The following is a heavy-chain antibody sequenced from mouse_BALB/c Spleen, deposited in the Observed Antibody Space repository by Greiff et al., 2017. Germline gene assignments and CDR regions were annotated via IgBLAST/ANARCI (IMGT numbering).Heavy chain of an antibody. Sequence: EVKLVESGGGLVKPGGSLKLSCAASGFTFSDYYMYWVRQTPEKRLEWVATISDGGSYTYYPDSVKGRFTISRDNAKNNLYLQMSSLKSEDTAMYYCARAFYYDLRGDYWGQGTTRTVSS. CDR3: ARAFYYDLRGDY. D-gene: IGHD2-4*01. CDR1: GFTFSDYY. J-gene: IGHJ2*01. V-gene: IGHV5-4*02. CDR2: ISDGGSYT.